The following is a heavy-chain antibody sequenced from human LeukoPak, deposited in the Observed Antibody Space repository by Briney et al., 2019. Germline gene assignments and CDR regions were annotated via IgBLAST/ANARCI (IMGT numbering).Heavy chain of an antibody. CDR2: TYYRSKWYN. Sequence: SQTLSLTCAISGDSVSSNSAAWNWIRQSPSRGLEWLGRTYYRSKWYNDYAVSVKSRITINPDTSKNQFSLQLNSVTPEDTAVYYCARDRGPQAYCGGDCYWNWFDPWGQGTLVTVSS. D-gene: IGHD2-21*01. CDR1: GDSVSSNSAA. V-gene: IGHV6-1*01. J-gene: IGHJ5*02. CDR3: ARDRGPQAYCGGDCYWNWFDP.